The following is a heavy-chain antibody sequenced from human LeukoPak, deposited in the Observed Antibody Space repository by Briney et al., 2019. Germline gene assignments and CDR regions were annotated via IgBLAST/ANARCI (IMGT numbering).Heavy chain of an antibody. CDR2: ISSSTI. CDR1: GFIFHTYN. D-gene: IGHD3-22*01. CDR3: ARSSGHAFPDY. J-gene: IGHJ4*02. V-gene: IGHV3-48*02. Sequence: PGGSLRLSCAASGFIFHTYNMKWVRQAPGEGLEWVSYISSSTIYYADSVKGRFTISRDNAKNSLYLQMDSLTDEDTAVYYCARSSGHAFPDYWGQGTLVTVSS.